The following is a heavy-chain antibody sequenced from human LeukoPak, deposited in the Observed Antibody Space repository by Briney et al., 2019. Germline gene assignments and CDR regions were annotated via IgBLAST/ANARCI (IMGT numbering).Heavy chain of an antibody. CDR2: IWYDGSNK. D-gene: IGHD6-13*01. CDR3: AKGVAAGTWGTSFDF. J-gene: IGHJ4*02. Sequence: PGRSLRLSCAASGFTFSSYGMHWVRQAPGKGLEWVAVIWYDGSNKYYADSVKGRFTISRDNSKNTVYLQMDSLRAVDTAVYYCAKGVAAGTWGTSFDFWGQGTLVTVSS. V-gene: IGHV3-33*06. CDR1: GFTFSSYG.